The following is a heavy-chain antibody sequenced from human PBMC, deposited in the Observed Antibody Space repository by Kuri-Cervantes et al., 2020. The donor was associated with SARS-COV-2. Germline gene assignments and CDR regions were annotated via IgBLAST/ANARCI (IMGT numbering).Heavy chain of an antibody. J-gene: IGHJ4*02. D-gene: IGHD3-22*01. CDR3: ARGFGYYYDSSGYLTGLDY. CDR2: ISSSSSYI. Sequence: GESLKISCAASGFTFSSYSMNWVRQAPGKGLEWVSSISSSSSYIYYADSVKGRFTISRDNAKNSLYLQMNSLRAEDTAMYYCARGFGYYYDSSGYLTGLDYWGQGTLVTVSS. CDR1: GFTFSSYS. V-gene: IGHV3-21*01.